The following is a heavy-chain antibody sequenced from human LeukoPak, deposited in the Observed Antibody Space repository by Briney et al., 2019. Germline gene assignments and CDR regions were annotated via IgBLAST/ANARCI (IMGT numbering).Heavy chain of an antibody. D-gene: IGHD4-17*01. CDR3: ARDSYDDWYFDY. CDR1: GYTFTGYY. V-gene: IGHV1-2*02. Sequence: GASVKVSCKASGYTFTGYYMHWVRQAPGQGLEWMGWINPNSGGTHYAQKFQGSITMTRDTSISTAYMELSRLRSDDTAVYYCARDSYDDWYFDYWGQGTLVTVSS. J-gene: IGHJ4*02. CDR2: INPNSGGT.